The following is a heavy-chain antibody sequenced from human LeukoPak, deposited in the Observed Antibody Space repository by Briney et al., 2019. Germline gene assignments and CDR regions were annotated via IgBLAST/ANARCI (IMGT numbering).Heavy chain of an antibody. J-gene: IGHJ4*02. D-gene: IGHD5-18*01. Sequence: GGSLRLSCAASGFTFSSYAMHWVRQAPGMGLEWLAVISYDGSNKFYADSVKGRFTISRDDSKDTLYLHMSSLRAEDTAVYSCARPRTAKIPSAFDSWGQGTLVTVSS. CDR2: ISYDGSNK. CDR3: ARPRTAKIPSAFDS. CDR1: GFTFSSYA. V-gene: IGHV3-30*04.